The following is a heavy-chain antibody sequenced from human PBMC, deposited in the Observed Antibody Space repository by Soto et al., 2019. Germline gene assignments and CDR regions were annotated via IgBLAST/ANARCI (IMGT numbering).Heavy chain of an antibody. Sequence: LRLSCAASGFTFSSYAMHWVRQAPGKGLEWVAVISYDGSNKYYADSVKGRFTISRDNSKNTLYLQMNSLRAEDTAVYYCARRRWYMDYWDQGTLVTVSS. CDR1: GFTFSSYA. J-gene: IGHJ4*02. V-gene: IGHV3-30-3*01. CDR3: ARRRWYMDY. D-gene: IGHD6-13*01. CDR2: ISYDGSNK.